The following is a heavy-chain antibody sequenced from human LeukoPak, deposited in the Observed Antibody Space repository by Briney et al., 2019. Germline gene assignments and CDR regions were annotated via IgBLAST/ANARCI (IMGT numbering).Heavy chain of an antibody. J-gene: IGHJ4*02. V-gene: IGHV3-23*01. CDR1: GFTFSSYA. CDR2: INDSGGST. D-gene: IGHD7-27*01. CDR3: AKFATGDWDYFDY. Sequence: PGTSLRLPCAASGFTFSSYAMSWVRQAPGKGLEWVSLINDSGGSTYYADSVRGRFTISRDNSKNTVSLQMNSLRAEDTAVYYCAKFATGDWDYFDYWGQGTLVTVSS.